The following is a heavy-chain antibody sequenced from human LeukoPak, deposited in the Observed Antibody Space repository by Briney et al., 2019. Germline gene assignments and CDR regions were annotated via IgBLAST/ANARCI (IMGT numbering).Heavy chain of an antibody. CDR3: ARDHLANLASRLFDP. CDR2: TSYSGSA. J-gene: IGHJ5*02. D-gene: IGHD3-3*01. CDR1: GVSISSSAYY. Sequence: SETLSLTCTVSGVSISSSAYYWGWIRQPPGKGLEWIGNTSYSGSAYYNPSLKNRVAISIDTSKNQFSLKLSSVTAADTAVYYCARDHLANLASRLFDPWGQGTLVTVSS. V-gene: IGHV4-39*07.